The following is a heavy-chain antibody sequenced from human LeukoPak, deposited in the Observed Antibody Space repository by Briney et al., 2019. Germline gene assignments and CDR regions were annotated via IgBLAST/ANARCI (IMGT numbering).Heavy chain of an antibody. Sequence: GGSLRLSCAASGFTFSSYAMNWVRQAPGKGLEWVSAISGSGGSTYYADSVKGRFTISRDNSKNTLYLQMNSLRAEDTAVYYCARDGANRGIYFDYWGQGTLVTVSS. CDR2: ISGSGGST. CDR1: GFTFSSYA. D-gene: IGHD7-27*01. J-gene: IGHJ4*02. V-gene: IGHV3-23*01. CDR3: ARDGANRGIYFDY.